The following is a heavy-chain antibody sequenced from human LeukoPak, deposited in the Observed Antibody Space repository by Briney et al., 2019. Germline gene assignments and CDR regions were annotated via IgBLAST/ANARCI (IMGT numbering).Heavy chain of an antibody. V-gene: IGHV4-59*01. CDR2: IYYSGST. D-gene: IGHD3-10*01. CDR3: ARVATMVRGSNGMDV. Sequence: SETLSLTCTVSGGSISNYYWTWIRQPPGKGLEWIGYIYYSGSTNYNPSLRSRATISVDTSKKQFSLNLSSVIAADTALYYCARVATMVRGSNGMDVWGKGTTVTVSS. CDR1: GGSISNYY. J-gene: IGHJ6*04.